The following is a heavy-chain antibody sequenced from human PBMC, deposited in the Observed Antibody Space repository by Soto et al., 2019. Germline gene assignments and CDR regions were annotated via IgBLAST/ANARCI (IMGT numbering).Heavy chain of an antibody. D-gene: IGHD3-3*01. Sequence: GGSLRLSCAASGYAMHWVRQAPGKGLEWVAVISDDGSKKYYGDSVKGRFTISRDNSKNTLYLQMNSLKPEDTAVYYCARDSYNTGWMDYWGQGTLVTVSS. CDR1: GYA. CDR2: ISDDGSKK. V-gene: IGHV3-30-3*01. CDR3: ARDSYNTGWMDY. J-gene: IGHJ4*02.